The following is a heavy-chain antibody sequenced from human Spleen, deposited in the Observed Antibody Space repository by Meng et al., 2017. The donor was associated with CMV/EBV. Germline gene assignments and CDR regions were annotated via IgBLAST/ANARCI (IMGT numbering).Heavy chain of an antibody. Sequence: GGSLRLSCAASGFTFSRFEMNWVRQAPGKGLEWVSYISSSGATRYYADSVKGRFTISRDNAKNSLYLQVSALRAEDTAIYYCAGYSGTYSWDYWGQGTLVTVSS. V-gene: IGHV3-48*03. J-gene: IGHJ4*02. CDR1: GFTFSRFE. CDR3: AGYSGTYSWDY. D-gene: IGHD1-26*01. CDR2: ISSSGATR.